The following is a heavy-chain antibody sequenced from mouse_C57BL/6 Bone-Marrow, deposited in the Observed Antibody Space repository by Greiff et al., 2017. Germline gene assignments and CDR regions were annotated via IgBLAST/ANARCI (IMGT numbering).Heavy chain of an antibody. CDR1: GYTFTSYW. CDR3: ARGGSSFSWFAY. D-gene: IGHD1-1*01. V-gene: IGHV1-64*01. J-gene: IGHJ3*01. Sequence: QVHVKQPGAELVKPGASVKLSCKASGYTFTSYWMHWVKQRPGQGLEWIGMIHPNSGSTNYNEKFKSKATLTVDKSSSTAYMQLSSLTSEDSAVYYCARGGSSFSWFAYWGQGTLVTVSA. CDR2: IHPNSGST.